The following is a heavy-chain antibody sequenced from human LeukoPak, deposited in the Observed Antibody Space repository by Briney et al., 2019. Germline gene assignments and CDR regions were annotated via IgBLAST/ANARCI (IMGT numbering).Heavy chain of an antibody. CDR2: IYYSGST. CDR3: ARVFGHRGYYYMDV. V-gene: IGHV4-59*01. CDR1: GGSISSYY. Sequence: TPSETLSLTCTVSGGSISSYYWSWLREPPGEGLGGVGYIYYSGSTNYNPSLKSRVTISVDTSKNQFSLKLSSVTAADTAVYYCARVFGHRGYYYMDVWGKGTTVTVSS. J-gene: IGHJ6*03. D-gene: IGHD3-16*01.